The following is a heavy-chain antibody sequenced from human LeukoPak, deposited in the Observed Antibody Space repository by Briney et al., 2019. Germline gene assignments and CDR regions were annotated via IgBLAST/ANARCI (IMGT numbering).Heavy chain of an antibody. J-gene: IGHJ5*02. Sequence: PSETLSLTCTVSGGSISSGDYYWSWIRQPPGKGLEWIGYIYYSGSTYYNPSLKSRVTISVDTSKNQFSLKLSSVTAADTAVYYCARQTYSIDWFDPWGQGTLVTVSS. CDR2: IYYSGST. CDR1: GGSISSGDYY. CDR3: ARQTYSIDWFDP. D-gene: IGHD4-11*01. V-gene: IGHV4-30-4*01.